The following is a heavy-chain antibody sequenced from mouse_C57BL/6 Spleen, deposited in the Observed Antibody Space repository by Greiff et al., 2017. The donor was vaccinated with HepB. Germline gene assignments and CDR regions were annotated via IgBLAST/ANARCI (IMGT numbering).Heavy chain of an antibody. CDR2: IYPSDSET. V-gene: IGHV1-61*01. CDR3: ARNGYLYYAMDY. D-gene: IGHD2-2*01. CDR1: GYTFTSYW. Sequence: QVQLKQPGAELVRPGSSVKLSCKASGYTFTSYWMDWVKQRPGQGLEWIGNIYPSDSETHYNQNFKDKATLTVDKSSSTAYMQLSSLTSEDSAVYYFARNGYLYYAMDYWGQGTSVTVSS. J-gene: IGHJ4*01.